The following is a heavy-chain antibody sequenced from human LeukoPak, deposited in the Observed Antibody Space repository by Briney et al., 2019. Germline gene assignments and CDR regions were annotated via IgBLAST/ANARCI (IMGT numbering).Heavy chain of an antibody. CDR3: ARDRGPDCSGGSCWDY. Sequence: SETLSLTCTVSGGSISSYYWSWIRQPPGKGLEWIGFIYYSGSTNYNPSLKSRVTISVDTSKNQFSLELTSVTAADTAVYYCARDRGPDCSGGSCWDYWGQGTLVTVSS. CDR2: IYYSGST. V-gene: IGHV4-59*01. CDR1: GGSISSYY. J-gene: IGHJ4*02. D-gene: IGHD2-15*01.